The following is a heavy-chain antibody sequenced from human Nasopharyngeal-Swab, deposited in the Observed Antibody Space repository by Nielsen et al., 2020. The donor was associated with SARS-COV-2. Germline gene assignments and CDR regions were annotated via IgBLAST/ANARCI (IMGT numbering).Heavy chain of an antibody. Sequence: GGSLRLSCAASGFTFSSYAMSWVRQAPGKGLEWVSAISGSGGSTYYADSVKGRFTISRDNSKNTLYLQMNSLRAEDTAVYYCAKDILPGRYDRTYDAFDIWGQGTMATVSS. J-gene: IGHJ3*02. CDR3: AKDILPGRYDRTYDAFDI. D-gene: IGHD3-22*01. V-gene: IGHV3-23*01. CDR2: ISGSGGST. CDR1: GFTFSSYA.